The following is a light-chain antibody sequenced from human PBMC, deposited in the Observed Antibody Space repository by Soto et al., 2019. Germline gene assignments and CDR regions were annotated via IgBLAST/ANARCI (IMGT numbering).Light chain of an antibody. J-gene: IGKJ4*02. V-gene: IGKV1D-12*01. Sequence: DIQMTQSPSSVSASLGDRVTITCRASQDVRSWLVWYQQKPGKAPKLLIYAASSLQSGVPSRFSGSGSGTDYTLTLSRLQPEDFATPDCLQVNSFHLKCGGGTKVDIK. CDR3: LQVNSFHLK. CDR1: QDVRSW. CDR2: AAS.